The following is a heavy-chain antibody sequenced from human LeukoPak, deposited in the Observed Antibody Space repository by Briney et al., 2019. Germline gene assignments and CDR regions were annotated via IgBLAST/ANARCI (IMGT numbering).Heavy chain of an antibody. CDR3: ARRYSSSSSYYYYYYMDV. CDR1: GFTFSSYS. Sequence: PGGSLRLSFAASGFTFSSYSMNWVRQAPGKGLKWVSYISSSSSTIYYADSVKGRFTISRDNAKNSLYLQMNSLRAEDTAVYYCARRYSSSSSYYYYYYMDVWGKGTTVTVSS. D-gene: IGHD6-6*01. V-gene: IGHV3-48*04. CDR2: ISSSSSTI. J-gene: IGHJ6*03.